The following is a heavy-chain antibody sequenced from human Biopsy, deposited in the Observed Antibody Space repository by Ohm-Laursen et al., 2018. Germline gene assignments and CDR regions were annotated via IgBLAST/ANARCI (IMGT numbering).Heavy chain of an antibody. Sequence: ASVKVSCKASEYSVTDYFIHWVRHAPGQGFEWMGWINPKSGVANHAQNFQGRVSMTRDTSIHTVYLELNSLRSDDTAVYYCARDMTVTARPYHYSGVDVWGPGTRVTVSS. V-gene: IGHV1-2*02. CDR2: INPKSGVA. CDR1: EYSVTDYF. CDR3: ARDMTVTARPYHYSGVDV. D-gene: IGHD4-17*01. J-gene: IGHJ6*02.